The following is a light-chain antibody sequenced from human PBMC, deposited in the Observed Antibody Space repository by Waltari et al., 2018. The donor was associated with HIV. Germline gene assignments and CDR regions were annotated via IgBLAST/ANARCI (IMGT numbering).Light chain of an antibody. CDR3: QAWDSNTAV. Sequence: GQTASVTCSGESLGTQTVYWYQHKPGQSPVLVIYQDTKRPSGIPERFSGSNSGNTATLTISGTQVMDEADYYCQAWDSNTAVFGSGTKVTVL. V-gene: IGLV3-1*01. CDR1: SLGTQT. J-gene: IGLJ1*01. CDR2: QDT.